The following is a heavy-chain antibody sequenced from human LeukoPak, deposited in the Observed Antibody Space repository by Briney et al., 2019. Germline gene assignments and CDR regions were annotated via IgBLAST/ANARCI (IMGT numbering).Heavy chain of an antibody. CDR3: AVGGHSYDVGGDY. J-gene: IGHJ4*02. CDR1: GGSISSSSYY. CDR2: IYYSGST. V-gene: IGHV4-39*01. D-gene: IGHD5-18*01. Sequence: SETLSLTCTVSGGSISSSSYYWGWIRQPPGKGLEWIGSIYYSGSTYYNPSLKSRVTISVDTSKNQFSLKLSSVTAADTAVYYCAVGGHSYDVGGDYWGQGTLVTVSS.